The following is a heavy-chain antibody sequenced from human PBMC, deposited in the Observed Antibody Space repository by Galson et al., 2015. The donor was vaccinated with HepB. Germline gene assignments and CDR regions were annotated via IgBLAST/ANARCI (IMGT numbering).Heavy chain of an antibody. D-gene: IGHD6-13*01. Sequence: SETLSLACTVSGGSISSRSYYWGWIRQPPGKGLGWIGRIYYSGSTYYNPSLKSRVTISVDTSKNQFSLKLSSVTAADTAVYYCARRAAAGSTSFDYWGQGTLVTVSS. CDR2: IYYSGST. V-gene: IGHV4-39*01. CDR1: GGSISSRSYY. J-gene: IGHJ4*02. CDR3: ARRAAAGSTSFDY.